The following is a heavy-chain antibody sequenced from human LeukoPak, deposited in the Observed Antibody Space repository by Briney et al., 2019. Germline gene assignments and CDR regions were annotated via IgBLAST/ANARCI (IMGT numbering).Heavy chain of an antibody. CDR3: ASSVGATYYYYYYMDV. CDR2: MNPNSGNT. CDR1: GYTFTSYD. D-gene: IGHD1-26*01. Sequence: ASVKVSCKASGYTFTSYDINWVRQATGQGLEWMGWMNPNSGNTGYAQKFQGRVTITRNTSISTAYMELSSLSSEDTAVYYCASSVGATYYYYYYMDVWGKGTTVTVSS. J-gene: IGHJ6*03. V-gene: IGHV1-8*03.